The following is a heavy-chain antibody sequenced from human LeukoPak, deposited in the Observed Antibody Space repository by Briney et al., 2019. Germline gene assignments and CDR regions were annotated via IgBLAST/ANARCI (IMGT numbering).Heavy chain of an antibody. V-gene: IGHV4-39*07. Sequence: PSETLSLTCTVSGGSISSSSYYWGWIRQPPGKGLEWIGSIYYSGSTYYNPSLKSRVTISVDTSKNQFSLKLSSVTAADTAVHYCARGIAVAGRAYYYMDVWGKGTTVTISS. CDR1: GGSISSSSYY. J-gene: IGHJ6*03. CDR3: ARGIAVAGRAYYYMDV. D-gene: IGHD6-19*01. CDR2: IYYSGST.